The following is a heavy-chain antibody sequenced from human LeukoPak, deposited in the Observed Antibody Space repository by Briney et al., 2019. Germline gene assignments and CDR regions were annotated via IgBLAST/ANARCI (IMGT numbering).Heavy chain of an antibody. Sequence: RPSETLSLTCAVYGGSFSGYYWSWIRQPPGKGLEWIGEINHSGSTNYNPSLKSRVTISVDTSKNQFSLKLSSVTAADTAVYYCARGDIAAAVYYFDYWGQGTLVTVSS. CDR3: ARGDIAAAVYYFDY. CDR1: GGSFSGYY. V-gene: IGHV4-34*01. D-gene: IGHD6-13*01. CDR2: INHSGST. J-gene: IGHJ4*02.